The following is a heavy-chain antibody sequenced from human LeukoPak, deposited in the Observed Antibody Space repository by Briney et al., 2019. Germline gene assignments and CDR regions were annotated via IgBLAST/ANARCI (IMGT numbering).Heavy chain of an antibody. CDR2: MNPDSGDT. CDR1: GYTFTSYE. V-gene: IGHV1-8*01. J-gene: IGHJ4*02. D-gene: IGHD3-22*01. Sequence: ASVKVSCKASGYTFTSYEINWVRQASGQGLERMGWMNPDSGDTAYSQKFQGRITMTRSTSISTAYMELSSLRSEDTAVYYCARGLGTYDSSELTWPMISFWGQGTVVTVSS. CDR3: ARGLGTYDSSELTWPMISF.